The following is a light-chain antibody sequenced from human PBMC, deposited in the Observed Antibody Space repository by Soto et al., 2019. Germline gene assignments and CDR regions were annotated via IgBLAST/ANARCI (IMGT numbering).Light chain of an antibody. Sequence: QSALTQPASVSGSPGQSITLSCAGASSDVGSYNLVSWYQQHPGKAPKLMIFEVNKRPSGVPDRFSGSKSGNTASLTVSGLQAEDEANYYCSSYAGSNNLVFGGGTKLTVL. CDR1: SSDVGSYNL. V-gene: IGLV2-23*02. CDR2: EVN. CDR3: SSYAGSNNLV. J-gene: IGLJ2*01.